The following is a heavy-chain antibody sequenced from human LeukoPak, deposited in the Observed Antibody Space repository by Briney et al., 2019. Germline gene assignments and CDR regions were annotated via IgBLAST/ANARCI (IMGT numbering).Heavy chain of an antibody. CDR2: ISGSGGST. CDR3: AKLALSLMEWLPYYFDY. Sequence: GGSLTPSSAASGFTFTSYAMSWVRQAAGTGLEWVSAISGSGGSTYYADSVTGRFTISRDNSTNTPYLQITSLRAEETAVYYCAKLALSLMEWLPYYFDYWGQGTLVTVPS. J-gene: IGHJ4*02. D-gene: IGHD3-3*01. CDR1: GFTFTSYA. V-gene: IGHV3-23*01.